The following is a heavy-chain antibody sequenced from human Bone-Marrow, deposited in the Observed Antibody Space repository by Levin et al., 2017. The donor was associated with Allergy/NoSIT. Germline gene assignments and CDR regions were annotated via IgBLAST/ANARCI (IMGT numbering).Heavy chain of an antibody. CDR1: GDSISHYY. Sequence: SETLSLTCSVSGDSISHYYWNWIRQSPGKGPEWIGYIYYSGATNYNPSLKSRVTISVDASKSQFSLKLISVTPADTGIYYCARGLYASGWNYYDSWGQGTLVTVSS. J-gene: IGHJ4*02. CDR2: IYYSGAT. CDR3: ARGLYASGWNYYDS. D-gene: IGHD6-19*01. V-gene: IGHV4-59*01.